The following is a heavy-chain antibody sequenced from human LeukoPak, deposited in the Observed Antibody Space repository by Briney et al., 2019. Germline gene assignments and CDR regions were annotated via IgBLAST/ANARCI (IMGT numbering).Heavy chain of an antibody. CDR1: GGSISSGDYY. V-gene: IGHV4-30-4*01. D-gene: IGHD2-15*01. CDR3: ARGGKAAIRFDL. CDR2: IYYSGST. Sequence: SETLSLTCTVSGGSISSGDYYWSWIRQPPGKGLEWIGYIYYSGSTYYNPSLKSRVTISVDTSKNQFSLKLSSVTAADTAVYYCARGGKAAIRFDLWGRGTLVTVSS. J-gene: IGHJ2*01.